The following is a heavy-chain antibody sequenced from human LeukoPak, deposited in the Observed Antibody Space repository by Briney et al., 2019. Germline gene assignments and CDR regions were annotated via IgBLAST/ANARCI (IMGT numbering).Heavy chain of an antibody. D-gene: IGHD3-3*01. CDR2: IIPILGIA. Sequence: RASVKVSCKASGGTFSSYTISWVRQAPGQGLEWMGRIIPILGIANYAQKFQGRVTITADKSTSTAYMELSSLRSDDTAVYYCARDFIRITIFGVVTDDYYYYGMDVWGQGTTVTVSS. CDR1: GGTFSSYT. V-gene: IGHV1-69*04. CDR3: ARDFIRITIFGVVTDDYYYYGMDV. J-gene: IGHJ6*02.